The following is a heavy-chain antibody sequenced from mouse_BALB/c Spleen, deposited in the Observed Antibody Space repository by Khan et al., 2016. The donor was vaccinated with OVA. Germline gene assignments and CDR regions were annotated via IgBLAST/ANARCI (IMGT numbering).Heavy chain of an antibody. Sequence: EVHLVESGGDLVEPGGSLKLSCAASGFTFSTYGMSWVRQTPDKRLEWVATISTGGHYTYSPASVRVRFTFSRYNAKNTLYLQMTSLTSEDTAMFYCARLAYYYDSEGFAYWGQGTLVTVSA. CDR1: GFTFSTYG. CDR3: ARLAYYYDSEGFAY. V-gene: IGHV5-6*01. CDR2: ISTGGHYT. J-gene: IGHJ3*01. D-gene: IGHD1-1*01.